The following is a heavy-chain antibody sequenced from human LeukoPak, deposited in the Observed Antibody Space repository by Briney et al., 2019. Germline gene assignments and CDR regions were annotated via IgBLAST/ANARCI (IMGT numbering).Heavy chain of an antibody. Sequence: PSETLSLTCTVSGHSLTNYYWSWIRQPDGKGLEWIGRIYTSGSTHYNPSLQSRVTMSVDTSKNQFSLKLSSVTAADTAVYYCARVGSDGSYFDSWGQGTLVTVSS. D-gene: IGHD1-26*01. CDR1: GHSLTNYY. CDR2: IYTSGST. J-gene: IGHJ4*02. V-gene: IGHV4-4*07. CDR3: ARVGSDGSYFDS.